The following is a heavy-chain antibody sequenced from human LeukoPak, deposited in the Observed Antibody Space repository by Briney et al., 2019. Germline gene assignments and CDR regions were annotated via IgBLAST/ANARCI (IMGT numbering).Heavy chain of an antibody. Sequence: PSETLSLTCTVSGGSISSSRYYWGWIRQPPGKGLEWIGEINHSGSTNYNPSLKSRVTISVDTSKNQFSLKLSSVTAADTAVYYCALVGTDLFDYWGQGTLVTVSS. D-gene: IGHD2-2*01. V-gene: IGHV4-39*07. CDR2: INHSGST. CDR3: ALVGTDLFDY. J-gene: IGHJ4*02. CDR1: GGSISSSRYY.